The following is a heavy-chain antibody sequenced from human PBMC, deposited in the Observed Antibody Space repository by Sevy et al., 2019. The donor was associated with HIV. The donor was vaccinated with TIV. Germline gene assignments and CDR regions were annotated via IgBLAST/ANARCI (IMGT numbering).Heavy chain of an antibody. CDR2: ISYDGSKR. CDR1: GFTFSRYA. D-gene: IGHD3-9*01. CDR3: ARDNFDWNALDD. J-gene: IGHJ4*02. Sequence: GGSLRLSCAASGFTFSRYAMHWVRQTPGKGLQWVAVISYDGSKRYYANSVKGRFTISRDNSKNTVYLQMNSLRPEDTAVFYCARDNFDWNALDDWGQGTLVTVSS. V-gene: IGHV3-30*04.